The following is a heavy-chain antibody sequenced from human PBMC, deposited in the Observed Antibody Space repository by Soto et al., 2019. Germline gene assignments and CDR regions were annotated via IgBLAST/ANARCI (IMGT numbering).Heavy chain of an antibody. CDR2: IYYSGST. J-gene: IGHJ3*02. Sequence: QVQLQESGPGLVKPSETLSLTCTVSGGSVSSGSYYWSWIRQPPGKGLEWIGYIYYSGSTNYNPSLKSRVTISVDTSKNQFSLKLSSVTAADTAVYYCARDLGNPHYPDAFDIWGQGTMVTVSS. CDR3: ARDLGNPHYPDAFDI. V-gene: IGHV4-61*01. D-gene: IGHD7-27*01. CDR1: GGSVSSGSYY.